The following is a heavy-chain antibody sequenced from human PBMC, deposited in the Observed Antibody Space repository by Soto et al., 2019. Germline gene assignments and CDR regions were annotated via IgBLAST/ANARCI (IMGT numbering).Heavy chain of an antibody. CDR2: IIPIFGTA. J-gene: IGHJ4*02. D-gene: IGHD6-19*01. CDR1: GGTFSSYA. Sequence: SVKVSCKASGGTFSSYAISWVRQAPGQGLEWMGGIIPIFGTANYAQKFQGRVTITADESTSTAYMELSSLRSEDTAVYYCARDYWAGYSCGWPMYYLDYWGQGTLVTVSS. CDR3: ARDYWAGYSCGWPMYYLDY. V-gene: IGHV1-69*13.